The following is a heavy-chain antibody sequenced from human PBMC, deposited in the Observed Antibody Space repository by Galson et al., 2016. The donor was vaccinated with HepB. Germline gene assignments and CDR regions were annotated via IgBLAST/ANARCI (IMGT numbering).Heavy chain of an antibody. D-gene: IGHD3-16*01. Sequence: SLRLSCAAARFTFTDYYMNWVRLAPGTGLERISYISSSGHISADSGGYADTVTGRFSISRDNANNSLYLQMNSLRAEDTAVYFCARTPATNCYGYWFYYYGMDAWGQGTTVTVSS. J-gene: IGHJ6*02. V-gene: IGHV3-11*04. CDR2: ISSSGHISADSG. CDR1: RFTFTDYY. CDR3: ARTPATNCYGYWFYYYGMDA.